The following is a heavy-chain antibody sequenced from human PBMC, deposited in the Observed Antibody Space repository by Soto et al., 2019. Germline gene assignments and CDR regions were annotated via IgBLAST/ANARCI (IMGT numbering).Heavy chain of an antibody. Sequence: QVQLVQSGGEVKKPGASVKVSCKASGYTFTIYGINWVRQAPGQGLEWMGWISPDNGNTNYAQKLQGRVTMTTDTSTSTAYMELRSLSSDDTAFYYCARALGYSGYAGMDVWGQGTTVTVSS. CDR2: ISPDNGNT. CDR1: GYTFTIYG. V-gene: IGHV1-18*01. J-gene: IGHJ6*02. CDR3: ARALGYSGYAGMDV. D-gene: IGHD5-12*01.